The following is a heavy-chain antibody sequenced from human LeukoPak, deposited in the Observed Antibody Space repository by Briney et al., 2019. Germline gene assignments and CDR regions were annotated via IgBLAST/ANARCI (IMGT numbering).Heavy chain of an antibody. CDR2: MYYSGST. J-gene: IGHJ6*03. D-gene: IGHD3-22*01. CDR1: GGSISSSSYY. CDR3: AREDRNYYYYMDV. V-gene: IGHV4-39*07. Sequence: SETLSLTCSVSGGSISSSSYYWGWIRQPPGKGLEWIGSMYYSGSTYYNPSLKSRVTISVDTSKNQFSLKLSSVTAADTAVYYCAREDRNYYYYMDVWSKGTTVTVSS.